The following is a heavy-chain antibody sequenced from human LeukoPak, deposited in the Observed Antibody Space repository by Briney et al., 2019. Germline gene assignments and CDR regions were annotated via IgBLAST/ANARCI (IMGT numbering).Heavy chain of an antibody. D-gene: IGHD6-13*01. CDR2: IIPIFGTA. V-gene: IGHV1-69*05. CDR3: ARVGIAAAVPNYYYYMDV. CDR1: GGTFSSCA. Sequence: SVQVSCKASGGTFSSCAISWVRQAPGQGLEWMGGIIPIFGTANYAQKFQGRVTITTDESTSTAYMELSSLRSEDTAVYYCARVGIAAAVPNYYYYMDVWGKGTTVTVSS. J-gene: IGHJ6*03.